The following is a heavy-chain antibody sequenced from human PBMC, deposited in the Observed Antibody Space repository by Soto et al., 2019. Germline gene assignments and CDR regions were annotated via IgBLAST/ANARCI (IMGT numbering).Heavy chain of an antibody. J-gene: IGHJ5*02. CDR1: GYSFTKYH. V-gene: IGHV1-2*02. D-gene: IGHD1-1*01. CDR3: ARVAGHKNERFDT. CDR2: INPGSGVT. Sequence: ASVKVSCKASGYSFTKYHMHWVRQAPGQGLEWMGWINPGSGVTNQAQKFQGRVTMTRDTSITTTYMELNSLTSDDTAVYYCARVAGHKNERFDTCGQGALVTVYS.